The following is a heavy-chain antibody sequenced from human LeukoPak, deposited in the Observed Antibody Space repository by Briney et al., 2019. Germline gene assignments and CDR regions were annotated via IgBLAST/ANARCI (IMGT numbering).Heavy chain of an antibody. V-gene: IGHV3-48*03. Sequence: QPGGSLGLSCAASGFTFSSYEMNWVRQAPGKGLEWVSYISSSGSTIYYADSVKGRFTISRDNAKNSLYLQMNSLRAEDMAVYYCARVSSGWYLFLDYWGQGTLVTVSS. CDR2: ISSSGSTI. D-gene: IGHD6-19*01. CDR1: GFTFSSYE. J-gene: IGHJ4*02. CDR3: ARVSSGWYLFLDY.